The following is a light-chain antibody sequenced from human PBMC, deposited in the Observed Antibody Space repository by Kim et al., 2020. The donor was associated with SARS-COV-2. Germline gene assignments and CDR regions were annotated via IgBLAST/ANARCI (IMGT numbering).Light chain of an antibody. J-gene: IGKJ1*01. V-gene: IGKV3-20*01. CDR3: QQYGSSPPTWT. CDR2: GAS. CDR1: QSVSSSY. Sequence: GESATLSCRASQSVSSSYLAWYQQKPGQAPRLLIYGASSRATGIPDRFSGSGSGTDFTLTISRLEPEDFALYYCQQYGSSPPTWTFGQGTKVDIK.